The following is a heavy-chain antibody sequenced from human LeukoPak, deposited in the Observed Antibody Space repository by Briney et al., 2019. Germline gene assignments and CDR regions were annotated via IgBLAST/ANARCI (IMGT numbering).Heavy chain of an antibody. CDR2: ISGGSA. CDR1: GFTFSSYA. J-gene: IGHJ6*03. D-gene: IGHD3-3*01. CDR3: AKDRSSRYDFWSGSFSHYYYYYMDV. V-gene: IGHV3-23*01. Sequence: QPGGSLRLSCEASGFTFSSYAMSWARQAPGKGLEWVSAISGGSADYADSVKGRFSTYIDNSTTTLYLQMNSLRAEDTAVYYCAKDRSSRYDFWSGSFSHYYYYYMDVWGKGTTVTVSS.